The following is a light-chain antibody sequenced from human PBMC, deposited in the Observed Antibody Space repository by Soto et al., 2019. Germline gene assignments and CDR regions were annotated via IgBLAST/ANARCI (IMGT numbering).Light chain of an antibody. CDR1: QSISRW. CDR3: QQYNNWPFS. V-gene: IGKV1-5*01. CDR2: DAS. Sequence: DIQMTQSPSPLSASVGDRVTISCVAIQSISRWLAWYQQKSVKAPKFLIYDASSLESGVPSRFSGSGSGTEFTLTISGLQSEDFALYFCQQYNNWPFSFGQGTRLEI. J-gene: IGKJ5*01.